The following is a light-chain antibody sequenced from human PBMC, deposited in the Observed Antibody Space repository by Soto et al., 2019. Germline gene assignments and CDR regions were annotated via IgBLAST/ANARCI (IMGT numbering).Light chain of an antibody. Sequence: EIVLTQSPGTLSLSSGERATVSCRASQSVSSSYLAWYQQKPGQAPRLLIYGAYNRATGIPARFSGSGSGTDFTLTISSLETEYFAVYYCQQRSNWPPWTFGQGTKVYIK. J-gene: IGKJ1*01. CDR3: QQRSNWPPWT. CDR1: QSVSSSY. CDR2: GAY. V-gene: IGKV3D-20*02.